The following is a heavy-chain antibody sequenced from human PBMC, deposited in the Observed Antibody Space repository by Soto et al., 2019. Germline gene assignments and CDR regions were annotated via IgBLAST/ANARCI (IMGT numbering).Heavy chain of an antibody. J-gene: IGHJ4*02. D-gene: IGHD6-13*01. CDR1: GGSFSGHF. Sequence: PSETLSLTCTVSGGSFSGHFWSWVRQPPGKGLEWIAEVSHSGNTKYYPSLRSRVTLSVDSSNNQISLALTSVTAADTAVYYCARAKDESTCWQQFGIWGRGTLVAVSS. CDR3: ARAKDESTCWQQFGI. CDR2: VSHSGNT. V-gene: IGHV4-34*01.